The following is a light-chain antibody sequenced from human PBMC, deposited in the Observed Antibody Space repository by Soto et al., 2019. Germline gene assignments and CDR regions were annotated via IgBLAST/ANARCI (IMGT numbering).Light chain of an antibody. CDR2: EVS. CDR3: TSKTSSITYV. V-gene: IGLV2-14*01. J-gene: IGLJ1*01. CDR1: SSDVGGYNY. Sequence: QSALTQPASVSGSPGQSITISCTGTSSDVGGYNYVSWYQQHPGKAPKLMIYEVSNRPSGVSNRFSGSKSGNTASLTISGLQAEDEADYYCTSKTSSITYVVGTGTKVTAL.